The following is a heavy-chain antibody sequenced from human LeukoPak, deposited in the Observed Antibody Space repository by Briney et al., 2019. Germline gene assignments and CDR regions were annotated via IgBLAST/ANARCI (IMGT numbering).Heavy chain of an antibody. V-gene: IGHV4-59*01. CDR1: GGSISSYY. CDR3: ARAGRSNLNFDY. J-gene: IGHJ4*02. D-gene: IGHD1-14*01. Sequence: SETLSLTCTVSGGSISSYYWSWVRQPPGKGLEWIGYIYYSGNTNYNPSLTTRVTISVDTSKDQFSLKLSSVTAADTAVYYCARAGRSNLNFDYWGQGTLVTVSS. CDR2: IYYSGNT.